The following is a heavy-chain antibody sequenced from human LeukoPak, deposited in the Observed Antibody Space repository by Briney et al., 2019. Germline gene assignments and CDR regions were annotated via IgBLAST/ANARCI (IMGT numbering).Heavy chain of an antibody. D-gene: IGHD3-22*01. V-gene: IGHV4-31*03. CDR2: IYYSGNT. CDR1: GGSFSRGGYY. CDR3: ARTYYYDSSGYYQIDY. J-gene: IGHJ4*02. Sequence: SVTLSLTCNVSGGSFSRGGYYWTSIRQHPGKGLEWIGYIYYSGNTYYNPSLKSRVTISVDTSKNQFSLNVSSVTAADTAVYYCARTYYYDSSGYYQIDYWGQGTLVTVSS.